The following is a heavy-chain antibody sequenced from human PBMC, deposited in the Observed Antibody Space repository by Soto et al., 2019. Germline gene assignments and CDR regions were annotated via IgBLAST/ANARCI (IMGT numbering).Heavy chain of an antibody. Sequence: VASVKVSCKTSGYNFTSHYIHWVRQAPGQLLESMGIIYPRGGSTIYAQKFQGKVTMTRDTSTHTLYMELSSLRSEDTAIYYCARVGYSSTGTTLHFHGLDVWGQGTTVTVSS. CDR1: GYNFTSHY. CDR2: IYPRGGST. J-gene: IGHJ6*02. V-gene: IGHV1-46*01. CDR3: ARVGYSSTGTTLHFHGLDV. D-gene: IGHD3-22*01.